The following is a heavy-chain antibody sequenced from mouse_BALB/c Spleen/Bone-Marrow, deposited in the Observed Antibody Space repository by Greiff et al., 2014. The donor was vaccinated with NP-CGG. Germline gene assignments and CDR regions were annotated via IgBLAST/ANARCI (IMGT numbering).Heavy chain of an antibody. J-gene: IGHJ4*01. D-gene: IGHD1-1*02. CDR3: TLWCYAMDY. V-gene: IGHV1S16*01. CDR1: GYTFTSYY. Sequence: LQESGAELVKPGASVKLSCKASGYTFTSYYMYWVKQRPGQGLEWIGEINPSNGGTNFNEKFKSKATLTVDKFSSTAYMQLSSLTSEDSAVYYCTLWCYAMDYWGQGTSVTVSS. CDR2: INPSNGGT.